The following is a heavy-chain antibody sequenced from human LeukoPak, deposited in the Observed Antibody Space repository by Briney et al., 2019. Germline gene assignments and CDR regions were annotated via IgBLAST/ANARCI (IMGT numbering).Heavy chain of an antibody. CDR3: ASRFYDSSGYDY. CDR2: IYYSGST. D-gene: IGHD3-22*01. Sequence: SETLSLTCTVSGGSISSSSYYWGWIRQPPGKGLEWIGYIYYSGSTNYNPSLKSRVTISVDTSKNQFSLKLSSVTAADTAVYYCASRFYDSSGYDYWGQGTLVTVSS. CDR1: GGSISSSSYY. V-gene: IGHV4-61*05. J-gene: IGHJ4*02.